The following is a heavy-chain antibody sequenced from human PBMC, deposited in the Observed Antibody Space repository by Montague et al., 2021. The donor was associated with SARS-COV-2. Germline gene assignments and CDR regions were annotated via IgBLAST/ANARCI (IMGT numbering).Heavy chain of an antibody. CDR3: ARQHEDSWYYFDY. CDR1: GASIGSDYYS. J-gene: IGHJ4*02. CDR2: ILYSGGT. V-gene: IGHV4-31*03. D-gene: IGHD6-13*01. Sequence: TLSLTCTVPGASIGSDYYSWTWIRQLPGKGLEWIGYILYSGGTYYSPSLKSRITISIDTSNNQFSLNLSSVTAADTAVYYCARQHEDSWYYFDYWGQGTLVTVSS.